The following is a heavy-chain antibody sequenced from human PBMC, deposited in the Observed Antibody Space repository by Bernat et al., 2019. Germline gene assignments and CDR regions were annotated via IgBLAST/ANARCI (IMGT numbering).Heavy chain of an antibody. CDR1: GCTFSSHG. D-gene: IGHD3-10*01. CDR2: IGRSGNT. V-gene: IGHV3-23*01. Sequence: EVQLLESGGGLVQPGESLRLSCAASGCTFSSHGMSWVRQAPGKGLEWVSSIGRSGNTYYSDAAKGRFTISRDNSKNTLNLQMNTLRAEDTAVYYCATRGPTGSYFFDSWGQGTLVTVSS. J-gene: IGHJ4*02. CDR3: ATRGPTGSYFFDS.